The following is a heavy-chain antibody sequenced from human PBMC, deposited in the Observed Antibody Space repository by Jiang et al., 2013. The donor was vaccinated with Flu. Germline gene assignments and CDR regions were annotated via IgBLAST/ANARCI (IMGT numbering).Heavy chain of an antibody. CDR3: ATLRGSTYDTYLADY. CDR2: IRFDGSNK. V-gene: IGHV3-30*02. Sequence: MFWVRQAPGKGLEWVASIRFDGSNKFYSESVKGRFTISRDNSKNTLYLQMNSLRPEDTSIYYCATLRGSTYDTYLADYWGQGTLVTVSS. J-gene: IGHJ4*02. D-gene: IGHD3-9*01.